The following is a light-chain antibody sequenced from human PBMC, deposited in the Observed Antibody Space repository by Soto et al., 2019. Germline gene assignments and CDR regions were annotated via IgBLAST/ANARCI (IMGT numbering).Light chain of an antibody. CDR2: DVN. J-gene: IGLJ1*01. CDR1: SSDVGAYNY. CDR3: RSWTSGATYV. Sequence: QSALTQPASVSGSPGQSITISCAGTSSDVGAYNYVSWYQHHPGKAPKLMIYDVNNRPSGDSNRFSGSKSGNTASLTISGLQAEDEADYYCRSWTSGATYVFGSGYKVTVL. V-gene: IGLV2-14*03.